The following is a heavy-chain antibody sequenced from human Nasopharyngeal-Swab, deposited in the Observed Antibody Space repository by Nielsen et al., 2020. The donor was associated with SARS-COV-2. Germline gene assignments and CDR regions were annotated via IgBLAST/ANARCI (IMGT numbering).Heavy chain of an antibody. V-gene: IGHV3-48*02. CDR3: ARRYGDYEGSFEY. Sequence: GESLKISCEASGFTFSSYSMNWVRQAPGKGLEWVSYISTSSSTIYYADSVKGRFTISRDNARNSLYLQMNSLRDEDTAVYYCARRYGDYEGSFEYWGQGTLVTVSS. J-gene: IGHJ4*02. CDR1: GFTFSSYS. D-gene: IGHD4-17*01. CDR2: ISTSSSTI.